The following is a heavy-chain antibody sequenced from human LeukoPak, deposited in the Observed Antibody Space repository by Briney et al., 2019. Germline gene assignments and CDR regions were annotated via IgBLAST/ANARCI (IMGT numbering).Heavy chain of an antibody. Sequence: PGGSLGLSCAASGFNFRSYGMTWVRQAPGKGLQWVSSISGGGVNTYYADSVKGRFTISRDNYRNTFYLQMNWLRAEDTATYYCAKAWTAGYDRAFFDSWGQGTLVTVSS. J-gene: IGHJ5*01. D-gene: IGHD3-3*01. CDR2: ISGGGVNT. V-gene: IGHV3-23*01. CDR1: GFNFRSYG. CDR3: AKAWTAGYDRAFFDS.